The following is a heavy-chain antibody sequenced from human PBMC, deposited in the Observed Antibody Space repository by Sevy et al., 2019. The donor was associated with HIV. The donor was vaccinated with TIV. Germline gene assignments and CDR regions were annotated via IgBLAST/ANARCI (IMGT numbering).Heavy chain of an antibody. J-gene: IGHJ4*02. CDR3: ARDWGEY. Sequence: GGSLRLSCAGPRITFSNYWMSWVRQAPGKGLEWVAIIKSDGSEKYYVDSVKGRFTISRDNAKNSLYLQMNSLRVEETAVYYCARDWGEYWGQGTLVTVSS. D-gene: IGHD3-16*01. V-gene: IGHV3-7*01. CDR1: RITFSNYW. CDR2: IKSDGSEK.